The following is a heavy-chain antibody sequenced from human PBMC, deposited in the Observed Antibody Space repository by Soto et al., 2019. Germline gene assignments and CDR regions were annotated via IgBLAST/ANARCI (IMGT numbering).Heavy chain of an antibody. CDR1: GFTFSNSW. Sequence: GCLTRFRAPSGFTFSNSWMHWDRQVSGKGLEWVSRINADGTSTSYADSVKGRFTISRDNAKNTLYLHVNSLRAEDTAVYYCVRDRSDDFWSGYYNWFDAWGQGPPVTVPS. CDR2: INADGTST. D-gene: IGHD3-3*01. CDR3: VRDRSDDFWSGYYNWFDA. J-gene: IGHJ5*02. V-gene: IGHV3-74*01.